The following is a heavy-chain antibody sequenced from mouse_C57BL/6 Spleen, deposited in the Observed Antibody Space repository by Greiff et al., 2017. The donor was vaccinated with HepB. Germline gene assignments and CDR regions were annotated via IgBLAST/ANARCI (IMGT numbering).Heavy chain of an antibody. CDR1: GYAFSSSW. V-gene: IGHV1-82*01. CDR2: IYPGDGDT. D-gene: IGHD3-2*02. Sequence: QVQLKESGPELVKPGASVKISCKASGYAFSSSWMNWVKQRPGKGLEWIGRIYPGDGDTNYNGKFKGKATLTADKSSSTAYMQLSSLTSEDSAVYFCARRGGQLRAGFYAMDYWGQGTSVTVSS. J-gene: IGHJ4*01. CDR3: ARRGGQLRAGFYAMDY.